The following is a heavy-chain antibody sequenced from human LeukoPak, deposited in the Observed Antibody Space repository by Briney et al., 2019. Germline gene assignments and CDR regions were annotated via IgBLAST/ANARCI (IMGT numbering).Heavy chain of an antibody. D-gene: IGHD5-18*01. CDR1: GYTVTSYG. J-gene: IGHJ6*03. Sequence: GASVKVSCKASGYTVTSYGISWVRQAPGQGLEWMGWISAYNGNTNYAQKLQGRVTMTTDTSTSTAYMELRSLRSDDTAVYYCARDLSGYSYGRLAYYYYYMDVWGKGTTVTVSS. V-gene: IGHV1-18*01. CDR3: ARDLSGYSYGRLAYYYYYMDV. CDR2: ISAYNGNT.